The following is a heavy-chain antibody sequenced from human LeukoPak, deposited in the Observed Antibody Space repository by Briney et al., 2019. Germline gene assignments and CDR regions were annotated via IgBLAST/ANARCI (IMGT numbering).Heavy chain of an antibody. D-gene: IGHD3-22*01. V-gene: IGHV1-69*06. CDR2: IIPIFGTA. J-gene: IGHJ4*02. CDR3: ARARPFYYDSSGYYYDLGY. Sequence: GASVKVSCKASGGTFSSYAISWVRQAPGQGLEWMGGIIPIFGTANYAQKFQGRVTITADRSTSTAYMELSRLRTEDTAVYYCARARPFYYDSSGYYYDLGYWGQGTLVTVSS. CDR1: GGTFSSYA.